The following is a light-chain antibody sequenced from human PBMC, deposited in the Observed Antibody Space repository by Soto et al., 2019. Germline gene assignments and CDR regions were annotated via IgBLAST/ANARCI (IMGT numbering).Light chain of an antibody. J-gene: IGLJ1*01. CDR2: DVS. CDR1: SSDVGGYNY. V-gene: IGLV2-11*01. Sequence: QSVLTQPRSVSGSPGQSVTISCTGTSSDVGGYNYVSWYQQHPGKAPKLMIYDVSQRPSGVPDRFSGSKSGTSASLAISGLQSEDESDYYCAAWDDTLKRYVFGTG. CDR3: AAWDDTLKRYV.